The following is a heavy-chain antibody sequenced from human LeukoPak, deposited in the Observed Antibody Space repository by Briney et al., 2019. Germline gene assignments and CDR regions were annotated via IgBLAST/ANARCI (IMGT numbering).Heavy chain of an antibody. CDR3: AREAAVYRPLDY. V-gene: IGHV4-4*02. CDR2: VHPDGRT. CDR1: GGSVSSTNW. J-gene: IGHJ4*02. Sequence: SETLSLTCGMSGGSVSSTNWCTLLRQPPGKGLEWIGEVHPDGRTNFNPSLKGRLTMSVDLSENHVSLKLTSVTASDTAVYYYAREAAVYRPLDYSGQGTLVTVSS.